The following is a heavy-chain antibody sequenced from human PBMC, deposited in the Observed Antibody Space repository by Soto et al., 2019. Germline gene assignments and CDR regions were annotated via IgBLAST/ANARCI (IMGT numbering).Heavy chain of an antibody. J-gene: IGHJ6*02. CDR3: AREHIVVVPAAMFYYYYGMDV. V-gene: IGHV1-46*01. Sequence: ASVKVSCKASGYTFTSYYMHWVRQAPGQGLEWMGIINPSGGSTSYAQKFQGRVTMTRDTSTSTVYMELSSLRSEDTAVYYCAREHIVVVPAAMFYYYYGMDVWGQGXTVTVYS. CDR1: GYTFTSYY. D-gene: IGHD2-2*01. CDR2: INPSGGST.